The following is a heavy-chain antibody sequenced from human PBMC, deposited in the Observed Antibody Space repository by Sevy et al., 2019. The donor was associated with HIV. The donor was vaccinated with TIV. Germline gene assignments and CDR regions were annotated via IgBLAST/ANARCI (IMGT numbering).Heavy chain of an antibody. CDR3: TKESLRGTYIRGDFDH. CDR1: GFNFQTFG. Sequence: GGSLRLSCSAFGFNFQTFGMHWIRQAPGKGPEWLAVISSDGINHNYAASVKGRLTIYRDNAKSLLFLQMNSLTPNDTAVYFCTKESLRGTYIRGDFDHWGQGTLVTVSS. V-gene: IGHV3-30*18. CDR2: ISSDGINH. D-gene: IGHD3-10*02. J-gene: IGHJ4*02.